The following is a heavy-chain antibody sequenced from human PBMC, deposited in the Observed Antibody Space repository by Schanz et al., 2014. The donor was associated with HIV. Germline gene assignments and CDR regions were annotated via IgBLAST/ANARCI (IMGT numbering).Heavy chain of an antibody. Sequence: VQMLESGGGSVQPGGSLRLSCAASGFTFDSFGMHWVRQAPGKGLEWVAVISYDGRNKYQAASVKGRFTVSRDNAKNTVYLQMKSLRVEDTAVYYCAKAGLFFGQLWLGFFDYWGQGAQVTVSS. CDR2: ISYDGRNK. CDR1: GFTFDSFG. V-gene: IGHV3-30*18. J-gene: IGHJ4*02. D-gene: IGHD3-10*01. CDR3: AKAGLFFGQLWLGFFDY.